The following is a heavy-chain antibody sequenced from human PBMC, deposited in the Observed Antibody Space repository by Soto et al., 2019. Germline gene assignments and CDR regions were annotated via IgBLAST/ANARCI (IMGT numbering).Heavy chain of an antibody. Sequence: LRLSCAASGFTFSSYGMHWVRQAPGKGLEWVAVISYDGSNKYYADSVKGRFTISRDNSKNTLYLQMNSLRAEDTAVYYCAKDLGARITIFGVVIRRSYYYYGMDVWGQGTTVTVSS. CDR2: ISYDGSNK. J-gene: IGHJ6*02. CDR1: GFTFSSYG. CDR3: AKDLGARITIFGVVIRRSYYYYGMDV. D-gene: IGHD3-3*01. V-gene: IGHV3-30*18.